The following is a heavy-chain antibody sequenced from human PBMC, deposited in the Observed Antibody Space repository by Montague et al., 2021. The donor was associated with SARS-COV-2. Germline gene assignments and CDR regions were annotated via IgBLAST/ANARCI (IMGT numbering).Heavy chain of an antibody. D-gene: IGHD1-1*01. V-gene: IGHV4-59*01. CDR3: ARDRAWNVAPYYFDY. Sequence: SETLSLTCTVSGDSITSYHWSWIRQPPGKGLEWIGNIYYSGSTSYNPSLKSRVTILVDTSKNQFSLKLTSLTAADTAVYYCARDRAWNVAPYYFDYWGQGTVVTVSS. CDR2: IYYSGST. J-gene: IGHJ4*02. CDR1: GDSITSYH.